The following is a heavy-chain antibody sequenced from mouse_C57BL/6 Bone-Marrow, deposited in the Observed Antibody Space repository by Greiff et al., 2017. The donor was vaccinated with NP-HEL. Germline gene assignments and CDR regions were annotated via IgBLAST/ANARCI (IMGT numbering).Heavy chain of an antibody. CDR2: IRNKANGYTT. D-gene: IGHD1-1*01. CDR3: ARGILRYYWYFDV. CDR1: GFTFTDYY. Sequence: EVQRVESGGGLVQPGGSLSLSCAASGFTFTDYYMSWVRQPPGKALEWLGFIRNKANGYTTEYSASVKGRFTISRDNYQSILYLQMNALRAEDRATYYCARGILRYYWYFDVWGTGTTVTVSS. J-gene: IGHJ1*03. V-gene: IGHV7-3*01.